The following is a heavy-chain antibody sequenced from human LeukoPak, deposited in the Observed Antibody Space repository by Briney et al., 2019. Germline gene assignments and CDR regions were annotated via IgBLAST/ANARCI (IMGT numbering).Heavy chain of an antibody. CDR2: IYYSGST. D-gene: IGHD5-24*01. V-gene: IGHV4-59*12. CDR1: GDSISSYY. Sequence: SETLSLTCTVSGDSISSYYWSWIRQPPGKGLEWIGYIYYSGSTNYNPSLKSRVTISVDTSKNQFSLKLSSVTAADTAVYYCARALRGDGYNFDYFDYWGQGTLVTVSS. J-gene: IGHJ4*02. CDR3: ARALRGDGYNFDYFDY.